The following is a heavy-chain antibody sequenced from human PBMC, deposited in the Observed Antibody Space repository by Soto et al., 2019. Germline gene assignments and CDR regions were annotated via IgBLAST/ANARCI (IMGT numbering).Heavy chain of an antibody. Sequence: QVQLQQWGAGLLKPSETLSHTCTVYGGSFSGYYWSWIRQPPGKGLAWIGDINQNGDTNYNPSLKSRVTISVDTSKNQFSLKLNSVTAADTAVYYCARRLDDWGQGILVTVSS. V-gene: IGHV4-34*01. CDR2: INQNGDT. CDR1: GGSFSGYY. J-gene: IGHJ4*02. CDR3: ARRLDD.